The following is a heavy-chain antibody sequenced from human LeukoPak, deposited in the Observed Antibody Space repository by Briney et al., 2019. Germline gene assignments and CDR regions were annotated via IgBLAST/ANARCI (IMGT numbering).Heavy chain of an antibody. V-gene: IGHV4-34*01. CDR1: GGSFSGYY. D-gene: IGHD4-17*01. CDR2: INHSGST. Sequence: SETLSLTCAVYGGSFSGYYWSWIRQPPGKGLEWIGEINHSGSTNYNPSLKSRATISVDTSKNQFSLKMTSVTAADTAVYYCARVGTVTTSHMDVWGKGTTVTISS. J-gene: IGHJ6*03. CDR3: ARVGTVTTSHMDV.